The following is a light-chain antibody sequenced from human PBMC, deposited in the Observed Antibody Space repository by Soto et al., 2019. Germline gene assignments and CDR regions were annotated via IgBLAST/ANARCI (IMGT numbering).Light chain of an antibody. Sequence: QSALTQPRSVSGSPGQSVTISCTGTSSDVGGYNYVSWYQQHPGKAPKLMIYDVSKRPSGVPDRFSGSKSGNTASLTISGLQAEDEADYYCSSYRSSSSPDVFGTGTRSPS. CDR1: SSDVGGYNY. CDR3: SSYRSSSSPDV. CDR2: DVS. J-gene: IGLJ1*01. V-gene: IGLV2-11*01.